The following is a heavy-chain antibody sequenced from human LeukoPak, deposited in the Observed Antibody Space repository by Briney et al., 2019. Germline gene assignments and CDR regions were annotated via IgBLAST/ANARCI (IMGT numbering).Heavy chain of an antibody. J-gene: IGHJ1*01. V-gene: IGHV3-7*02. CDR3: ARGHSSGWYRYFQH. CDR2: VKQDGSTK. CDR1: GFTFSNYW. D-gene: IGHD6-19*01. Sequence: PGGSLRLSCTTSGFTFSNYWMTWVRQAPGKGLEWVASVKQDGSTKTYVDSVKGRFTISRDNAKNSLYLQMNSLRAEDTAVYYCARGHSSGWYRYFQHWGQGTLVTVSS.